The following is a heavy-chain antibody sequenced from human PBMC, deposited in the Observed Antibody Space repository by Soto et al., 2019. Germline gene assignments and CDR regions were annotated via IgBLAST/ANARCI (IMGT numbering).Heavy chain of an antibody. CDR3: ASSGYYHKSALDV. J-gene: IGHJ6*02. Sequence: QLQLQESGSGLVKPSQTLSLTCAVSGGSISSGGYSWSWIRQPPGKGLEWIGYIYHSGSTYYNPSPKSRITLSLNRSTTQFSLTLSSVTAADTAVYDCASSGYYHKSALDVWGQGTPVTVSS. CDR1: GGSISSGGYS. D-gene: IGHD3-22*01. CDR2: IYHSGST. V-gene: IGHV4-30-2*01.